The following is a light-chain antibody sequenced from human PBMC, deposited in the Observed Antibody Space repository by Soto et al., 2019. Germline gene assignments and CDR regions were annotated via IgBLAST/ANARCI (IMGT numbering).Light chain of an antibody. V-gene: IGKV1-9*01. CDR1: QGISNY. Sequence: DIQLTQSPSFLSASVGDRVTITCRASQGISNYLAWYQQKPGKVPQLLIYAASTLQSGVPSRFSGSGSGTEFTLTISSLQPEDFATYYCQELKSYLYTFCHGTKLDIK. CDR2: AAS. J-gene: IGKJ2*01. CDR3: QELKSYLYT.